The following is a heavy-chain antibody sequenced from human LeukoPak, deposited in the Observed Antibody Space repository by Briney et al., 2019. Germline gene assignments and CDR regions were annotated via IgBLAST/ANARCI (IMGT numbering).Heavy chain of an antibody. Sequence: GGSLRLSCAASGFTFSSYAMSWVRQAPGKGLEWVSAISGSGENTNYADSVKGRFTMSRDSSRNMLYLQMNSLRDEDTAKYYCAKTVSGSYSYQGGDYWGQGTLVTVSS. CDR1: GFTFSSYA. CDR2: ISGSGENT. CDR3: AKTVSGSYSYQGGDY. V-gene: IGHV3-23*01. D-gene: IGHD3-16*02. J-gene: IGHJ4*02.